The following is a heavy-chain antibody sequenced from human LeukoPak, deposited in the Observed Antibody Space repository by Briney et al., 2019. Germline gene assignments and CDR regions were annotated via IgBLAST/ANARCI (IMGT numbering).Heavy chain of an antibody. V-gene: IGHV3-20*04. CDR2: ISWNSGSI. D-gene: IGHD3-10*01. Sequence: GGSLRLSCAASGFTFSSYGMSWVRQAPGKGLEWVSGISWNSGSIGYADSVKGRFTISRDNAKNTVYLQMNSLRAEDTAVYYCARDYVSGSFGPWGQGTLVTVSS. CDR3: ARDYVSGSFGP. J-gene: IGHJ5*02. CDR1: GFTFSSYG.